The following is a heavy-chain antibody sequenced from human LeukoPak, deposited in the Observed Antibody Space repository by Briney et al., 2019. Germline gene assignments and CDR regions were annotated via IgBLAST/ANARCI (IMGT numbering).Heavy chain of an antibody. CDR3: ARGRDYYYYYMDV. V-gene: IGHV4-31*03. CDR2: IYYSGST. J-gene: IGHJ6*03. CDR1: GGSISSGGYY. Sequence: SETLSLTCTVSGGSISSGGYYWSWIRQHPGKGLEWIGYIYYSGSTYYNPSLKSRVTISVDTSKNQFSLKLSSVTAADTAVYYCARGRDYYYYYMDVWGKGTTVTVSS.